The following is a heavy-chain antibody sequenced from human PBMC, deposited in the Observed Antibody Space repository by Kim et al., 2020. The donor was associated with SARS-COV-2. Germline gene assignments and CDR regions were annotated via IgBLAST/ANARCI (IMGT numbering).Heavy chain of an antibody. CDR3: ARDKADYDILTGYFYYGMDV. CDR2: ISSSSSTI. D-gene: IGHD3-9*01. V-gene: IGHV3-48*02. Sequence: GGSLRLSCAASVFTFSSYSMNWVRQAPGKGLEWVSYISSSSSTIYYADSVKGRFTISRDNAKNSLYLQMNSLRDEDTAVYYCARDKADYDILTGYFYYGMDVWGQGTTVTVSS. J-gene: IGHJ6*02. CDR1: VFTFSSYS.